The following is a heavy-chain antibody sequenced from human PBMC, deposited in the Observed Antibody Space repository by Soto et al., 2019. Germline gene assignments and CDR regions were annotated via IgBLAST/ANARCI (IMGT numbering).Heavy chain of an antibody. CDR3: AKIMGSGWYASPDY. J-gene: IGHJ4*02. V-gene: IGHV3-23*01. CDR2: ITSSGGST. Sequence: GGSLRLSCAASGFTFSSYAMSWVRQAPGKGLEWVSGITSSGGSTIYADSVKGRFTISRDNSKNTLYLQMNSLRADDTAMYYCAKIMGSGWYASPDYWGQGTLVTVSS. D-gene: IGHD6-19*01. CDR1: GFTFSSYA.